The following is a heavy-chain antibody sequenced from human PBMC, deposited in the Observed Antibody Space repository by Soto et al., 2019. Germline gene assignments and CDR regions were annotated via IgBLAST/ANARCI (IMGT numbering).Heavy chain of an antibody. CDR1: GGSFSGYY. CDR2: INHSGST. V-gene: IGHV4-34*01. CDR3: ARASTYYYDSSGYYS. D-gene: IGHD3-22*01. Sequence: PSETLSLTCAVYGGSFSGYYWSWIRQPPGKGLEWIGEINHSGSTNYNPSLKSRVTISVDTSKNQFSLKLSSVTAADTAVYYCARASTYYYDSSGYYSWGQGTLVTVSS. J-gene: IGHJ4*02.